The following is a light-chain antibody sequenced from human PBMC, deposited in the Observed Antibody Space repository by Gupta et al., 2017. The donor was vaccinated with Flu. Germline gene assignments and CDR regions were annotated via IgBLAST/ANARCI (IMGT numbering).Light chain of an antibody. J-gene: IGLJ3*02. CDR2: LEGSGRY. CDR1: SGHTGYV. Sequence: QPLLPQSSPASPSLASSVRLTCTLSSGHTGYVIAWHQQQPGKAPRCLMKLEGSGRYNRGSGVPYRFSGSGSGADRYLTISNLQSDDEGDYYCETWDSNKQRVFGGGTKLTVL. V-gene: IGLV4-60*03. CDR3: ETWDSNKQRV.